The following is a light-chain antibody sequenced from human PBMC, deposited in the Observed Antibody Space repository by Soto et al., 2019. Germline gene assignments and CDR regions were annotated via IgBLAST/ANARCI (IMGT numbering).Light chain of an antibody. Sequence: EIVMTQSPATLSVSPGERETLSCRASQSVTSNLAWYPQKPGQPPRLLIYSASTRATGIPARFSASGSGTEFTLTISRMQSEDFAVYYCQQSYNWPRTLGQGTKVEIK. CDR1: QSVTSN. CDR2: SAS. V-gene: IGKV3-15*01. J-gene: IGKJ1*01. CDR3: QQSYNWPRT.